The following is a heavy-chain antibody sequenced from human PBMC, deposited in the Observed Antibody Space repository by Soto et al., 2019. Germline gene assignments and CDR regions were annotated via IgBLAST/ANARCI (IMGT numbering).Heavy chain of an antibody. Sequence: ASVKVSCKASGGTFSSYAISWVRQAPGQGLEWMGGIIPIFGTANYAQKFQGRVTITADKSTSTAYMELSSLRSEDTAVYYCARNAAGLQGTDYWGQGTLVTVSS. CDR1: GGTFSSYA. D-gene: IGHD6-19*01. J-gene: IGHJ4*02. CDR2: IIPIFGTA. V-gene: IGHV1-69*06. CDR3: ARNAAGLQGTDY.